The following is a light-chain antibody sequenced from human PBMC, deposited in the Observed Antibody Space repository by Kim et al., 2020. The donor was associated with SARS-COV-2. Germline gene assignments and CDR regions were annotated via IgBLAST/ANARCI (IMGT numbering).Light chain of an antibody. CDR1: QRVSSN. Sequence: EIVMTQSPATLSVSPGERATLSCRASQRVSSNLAWYQQKPGQAPRLLIYDASTRATGIPARFSGSGSGSEFTLTISSLQSEDSAVYYCEQYDHWPRRTFGQGTKVEIK. V-gene: IGKV3-15*01. CDR2: DAS. J-gene: IGKJ1*01. CDR3: EQYDHWPRRT.